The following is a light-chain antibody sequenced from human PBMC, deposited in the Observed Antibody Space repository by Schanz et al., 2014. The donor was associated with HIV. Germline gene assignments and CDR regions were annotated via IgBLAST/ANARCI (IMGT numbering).Light chain of an antibody. CDR1: SSNIGAGYD. CDR3: AAWDDTLNGPV. CDR2: GNN. J-gene: IGLJ2*01. Sequence: QSVLTQPPAVSGAPGQRVTIPCTGSSSNIGAGYDVHWYQHLPGTTPKLVIYGNNNRPSGVPDRFSGSKSGTSASLAIIGLQFEDEAHYFCAAWDDTLNGPVFGGGTKLTVL. V-gene: IGLV1-40*01.